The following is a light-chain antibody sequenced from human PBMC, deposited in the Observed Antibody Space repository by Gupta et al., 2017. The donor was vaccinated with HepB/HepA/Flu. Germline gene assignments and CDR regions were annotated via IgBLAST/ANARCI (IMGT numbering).Light chain of an antibody. Sequence: DIVMTQSPATLSVSPGERAILSCWASQSVDSKLAWYQQKPGQAPRLLIHGASTRATGIPDRFSGSGSGTEFTLTISSLQSEDLAVYYCQQYNDWPLTFGGGAKVEVK. J-gene: IGKJ4*01. CDR3: QQYNDWPLT. CDR2: GAS. V-gene: IGKV3-15*01. CDR1: QSVDSK.